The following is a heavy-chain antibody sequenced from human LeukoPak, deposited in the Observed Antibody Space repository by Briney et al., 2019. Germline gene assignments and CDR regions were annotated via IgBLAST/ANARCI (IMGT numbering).Heavy chain of an antibody. CDR1: GYAFTSFD. D-gene: IGHD3-3*01. J-gene: IGHJ6*03. V-gene: IGHV1-8*03. CDR2: MNPNIGDG. CDR3: ARARGVVGDYYYMDV. Sequence: ASVKVSCKASGYAFTSFDINWVRQATGQGLEWMGWMNPNIGDGGYAQKFQGRVTITRNTSISTAYMELSSLRSEDTAVYYCARARGVVGDYYYMDVWGRGTTVTVSS.